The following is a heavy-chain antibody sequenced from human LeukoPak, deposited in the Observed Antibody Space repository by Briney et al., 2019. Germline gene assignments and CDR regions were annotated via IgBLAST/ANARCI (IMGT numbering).Heavy chain of an antibody. V-gene: IGHV1-18*01. CDR2: ISAYNGNT. D-gene: IGHD6-19*01. J-gene: IGHJ4*02. CDR1: GYTFTSYG. CDR3: ARHQWLYDL. Sequence: ASLRVSCKASGYTFTSYGIRWVRQAPGQGLEWMGWISAYNGNTNYARKLQGRVTMTTDTSTSTAYMELRSLRSDDTAVYYCARHQWLYDLWGQGTLVPVPS.